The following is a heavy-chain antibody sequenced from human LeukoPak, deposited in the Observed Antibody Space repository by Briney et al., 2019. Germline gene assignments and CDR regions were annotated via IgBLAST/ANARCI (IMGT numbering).Heavy chain of an antibody. CDR1: GGSISSGGYY. CDR3: ARLGYSSGPFDY. V-gene: IGHV4-39*07. D-gene: IGHD6-19*01. CDR2: IYYSGST. J-gene: IGHJ4*02. Sequence: SETLSLTCTVSGGSISSGGYYWGWIRQPPGKGLEWIGSIYYSGSTYYNPSLKSRVTISVDTSKNQFSLKLSSVTAADTAVYYCARLGYSSGPFDYWGQGTLVIVSS.